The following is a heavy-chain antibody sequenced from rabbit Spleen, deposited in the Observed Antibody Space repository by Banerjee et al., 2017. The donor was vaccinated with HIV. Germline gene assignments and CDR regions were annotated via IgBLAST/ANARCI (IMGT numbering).Heavy chain of an antibody. CDR3: ARGVYSWAFTRLDL. V-gene: IGHV1S40*01. CDR1: GFSFSSSHY. J-gene: IGHJ3*01. D-gene: IGHD6-1*01. CDR2: IYTGDGNT. Sequence: QSLEESGGDLVKPGASLTLTCTASGFSFSSSHYMSWVRQAPGKGLEWIARIYTGDGNTWYASWAKGRFTISKTSSTTVTLQMTSLTVADTATYFCARGVYSWAFTRLDLWGQGTLVTVS.